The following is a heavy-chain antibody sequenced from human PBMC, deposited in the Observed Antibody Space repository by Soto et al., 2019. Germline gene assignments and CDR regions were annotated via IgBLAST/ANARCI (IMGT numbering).Heavy chain of an antibody. CDR1: GGSISSYY. Sequence: SETLSLTCTVSGGSISSYYWSWIRQPPGKGLGWIGYIYYSGSTNYNPSLKSRVTISVDTSKNQFSLKLSSVTAADTAVYYCARQYYYGSGSYSWGWFDPWGQGTLVTVSS. CDR2: IYYSGST. J-gene: IGHJ5*02. D-gene: IGHD3-10*01. V-gene: IGHV4-59*08. CDR3: ARQYYYGSGSYSWGWFDP.